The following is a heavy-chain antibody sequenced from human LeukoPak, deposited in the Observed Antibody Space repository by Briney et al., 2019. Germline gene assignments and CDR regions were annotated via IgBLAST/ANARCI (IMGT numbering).Heavy chain of an antibody. CDR2: INPNSGGT. CDR3: ASFTGYSSSYYIDY. CDR1: AYTFTGYY. V-gene: IGHV1-2*02. J-gene: IGHJ4*02. Sequence: ASVKVSCKASAYTFTGYYMHWVRQAPGQGLEWMGWINPNSGGTNYAQKFQGRVTMTRDTSIGTAYMELYSLRSDDTAVYYCASFTGYSSSYYIDYWGQGTLVTVSS. D-gene: IGHD6-13*01.